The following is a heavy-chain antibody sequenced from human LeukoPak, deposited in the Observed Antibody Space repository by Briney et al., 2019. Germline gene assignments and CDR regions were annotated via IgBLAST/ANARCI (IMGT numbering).Heavy chain of an antibody. V-gene: IGHV4-4*07. CDR3: AREYTTRIYYYDSSGYQNWFDP. CDR2: IYTSGST. J-gene: IGHJ5*02. Sequence: SETLSLTCTVSGGSISSYYWSWIRQPAGKGLEWIGRIYTSGSTNYNPSLKSRDTMSVDTSKNQFSLKLSSVTAADTAVYYCAREYTTRIYYYDSSGYQNWFDPWGQGTLVTVSS. D-gene: IGHD3-22*01. CDR1: GGSISSYY.